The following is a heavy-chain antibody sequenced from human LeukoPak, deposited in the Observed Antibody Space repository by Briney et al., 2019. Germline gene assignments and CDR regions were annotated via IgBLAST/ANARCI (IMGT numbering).Heavy chain of an antibody. CDR2: IYTSGST. CDR1: GDSFSSYC. D-gene: IGHD3-22*01. V-gene: IGHV4-4*07. Sequence: SETLSLTCTVSGDSFSSYCWSWIRQPAGKGLEWIGRIYTSGSTNYNPSLKSRVTMSVDTSKNQFSLRLTSVTAADTAVYFCARDVDYYDGSGYESYYFDYWGQGILVTVSS. CDR3: ARDVDYYDGSGYESYYFDY. J-gene: IGHJ4*02.